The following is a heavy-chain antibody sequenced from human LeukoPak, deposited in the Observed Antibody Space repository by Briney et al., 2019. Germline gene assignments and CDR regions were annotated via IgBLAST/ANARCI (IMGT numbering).Heavy chain of an antibody. Sequence: GASVKVSCKASGYTFTGYYMHWVRQAPGQGLEWMGRINPSGGSTSYAQKFQGRVTMTRDTSTSTVYMELSSLRSEDTAVYYCARDYAGPYGDYTDDAFDIWGQGTMVTVSS. CDR2: INPSGGST. J-gene: IGHJ3*02. CDR1: GYTFTGYY. V-gene: IGHV1-46*01. D-gene: IGHD4-17*01. CDR3: ARDYAGPYGDYTDDAFDI.